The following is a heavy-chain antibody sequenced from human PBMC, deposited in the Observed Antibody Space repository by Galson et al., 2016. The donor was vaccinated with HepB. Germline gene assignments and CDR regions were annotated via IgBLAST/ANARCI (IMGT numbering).Heavy chain of an antibody. Sequence: SVKVSCKASGYTFTNYDVNWVRQAPGQGLEWMGWVNPNTDNTVYAPEFQGRVTMTVNTSVTTAYIELTSLRSEDTAFYYCTTGGGGFSDYGGQGTLVTGPS. J-gene: IGHJ4*02. CDR2: VNPNTDNT. CDR1: GYTFTNYD. CDR3: TTGGGGFSDY. D-gene: IGHD2-15*01. V-gene: IGHV1-8*01.